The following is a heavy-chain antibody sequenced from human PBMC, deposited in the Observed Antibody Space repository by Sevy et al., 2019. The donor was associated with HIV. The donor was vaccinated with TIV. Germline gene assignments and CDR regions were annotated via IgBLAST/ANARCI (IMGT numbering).Heavy chain of an antibody. CDR2: ITYDGSNQ. CDR1: GFTFSSYG. CDR3: AKDHALTTLWVNNWFES. V-gene: IGHV3-30*18. J-gene: IGHJ5*01. D-gene: IGHD4-17*01. Sequence: GGSLRLSCAASGFTFSSYGMHWVRQAPGKGLEWVAVITYDGSNQYYTDSVKGQFTISRDDSKNTLYLQMNSLRAEDTAVYYCAKDHALTTLWVNNWFESWGQGTLVTVSS.